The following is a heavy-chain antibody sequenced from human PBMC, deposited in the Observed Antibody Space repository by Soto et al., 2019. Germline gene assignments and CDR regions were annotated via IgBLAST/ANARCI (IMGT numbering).Heavy chain of an antibody. V-gene: IGHV4-39*02. CDR1: GGSISTTSYY. CDR3: ARRAHSSASVGY. J-gene: IGHJ4*02. D-gene: IGHD6-6*01. CDR2: IYYSGTT. Sequence: SSETLSLTCTVSGGSISTTSYYWDWIRRPPGKGLEWIGSIYYSGTTYYNPSLKSRVTISVDTSKNHFSLKLSSVTAADTAVYFCARRAHSSASVGYWGQGTLVTVSS.